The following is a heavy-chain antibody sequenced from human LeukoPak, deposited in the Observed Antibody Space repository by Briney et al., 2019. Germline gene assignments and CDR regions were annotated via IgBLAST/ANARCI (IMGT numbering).Heavy chain of an antibody. V-gene: IGHV1-8*01. CDR3: ARSCGFADVQFADAFDI. J-gene: IGHJ3*02. D-gene: IGHD3-10*01. CDR1: GYTFSSYE. Sequence: ASVKVSCKTSGYTFSSYEINWVRQSTGQGLEWMGWLNPSTGGTGYAQNFQGRVTMTRNTSIRTVYMELSSLRSDDTAVYYCARSCGFADVQFADAFDIWGQGTMVAVSS. CDR2: LNPSTGGT.